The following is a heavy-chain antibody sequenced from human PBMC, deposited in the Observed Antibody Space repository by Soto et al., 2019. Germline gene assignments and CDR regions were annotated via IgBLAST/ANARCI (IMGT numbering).Heavy chain of an antibody. D-gene: IGHD5-18*01. CDR2: ISYHGSTE. CDR1: GFGFSIYA. J-gene: IGHJ3*02. CDR3: ARGYSYGPNWERDALDI. Sequence: QVQLVESGGGVVQPGRSLRLSCAASGFGFSIYAMHWVRQAPGKGLEWVAVISYHGSTEYYGDSVKGRFTISRDNSKNTLYLQMYSLRPEDTAIYYCARGYSYGPNWERDALDIWGQGAMVTVSS. V-gene: IGHV3-30-3*01.